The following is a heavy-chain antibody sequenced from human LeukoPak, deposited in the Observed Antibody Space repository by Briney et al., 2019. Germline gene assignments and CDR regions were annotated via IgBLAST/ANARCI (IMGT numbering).Heavy chain of an antibody. CDR3: ARDEGYCSSTSCRNWFDP. CDR1: GYTFTGYY. Sequence: ASVKVSCKASGYTFTGYYMHWVRQAPGQGLEWMGWINPNSGGTNYAQKFQGRVTMTRDTSISTAYMALSRLRSDDTAVYYCARDEGYCSSTSCRNWFDPWGQGTLVTVSS. J-gene: IGHJ5*02. V-gene: IGHV1-2*02. CDR2: INPNSGGT. D-gene: IGHD2-2*01.